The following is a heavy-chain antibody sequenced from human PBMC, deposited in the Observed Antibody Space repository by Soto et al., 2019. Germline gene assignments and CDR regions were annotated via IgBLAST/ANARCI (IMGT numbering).Heavy chain of an antibody. J-gene: IGHJ2*01. CDR3: AREVGRGYSYGDWYFDL. D-gene: IGHD5-18*01. CDR1: GGSISSYY. V-gene: IGHV4-59*01. Sequence: PSETLSLTCTASGGSISSYYWSWIRQPPGKGLEWIGYIYYSGSTNYNPSLKSRVTISVDTSKNQFSLKLSSVTAADTAVYYCAREVGRGYSYGDWYFDLWGRGTLVTVSS. CDR2: IYYSGST.